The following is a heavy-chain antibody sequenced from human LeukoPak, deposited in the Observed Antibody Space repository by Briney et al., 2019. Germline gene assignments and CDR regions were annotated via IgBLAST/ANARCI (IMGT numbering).Heavy chain of an antibody. CDR3: AVWKGYHDVWSGPFDY. Sequence: GASVKVSCQASGYTFTAHFIHWVRQAPGQGPEWMGWINPNNGVTNFAQKFQGRVTMTSDTSVSTAYMELSSLRSDDTAVYYCAVWKGYHDVWSGPFDYWGQGTRVSVPS. V-gene: IGHV1-2*02. CDR1: GYTFTAHF. CDR2: INPNNGVT. J-gene: IGHJ4*02. D-gene: IGHD3-3*01.